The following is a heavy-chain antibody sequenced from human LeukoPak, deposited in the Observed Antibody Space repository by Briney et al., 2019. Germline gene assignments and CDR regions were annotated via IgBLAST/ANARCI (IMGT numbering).Heavy chain of an antibody. CDR3: ARYYYDSSGYPY. J-gene: IGHJ4*02. D-gene: IGHD3-22*01. CDR2: IIPIFGTA. CDR1: GGTFSSYA. V-gene: IGHV1-69*13. Sequence: SVTVSCKASGGTFSSYAISWVRQAPGQGLEWMGGIIPIFGTANYAQKFQGRVTITADESTSTAYMELSSLRSEDTAVYYCARYYYDSSGYPYWGQGTLVTVSS.